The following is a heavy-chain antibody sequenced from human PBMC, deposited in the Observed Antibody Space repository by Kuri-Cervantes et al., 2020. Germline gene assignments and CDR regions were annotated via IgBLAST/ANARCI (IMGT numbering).Heavy chain of an antibody. J-gene: IGHJ4*02. CDR2: ISYDGSNR. D-gene: IGHD3-10*01. Sequence: GGSLRLSCAASGFTFSSYGMHWVRQAPGKGLEWVAVISYDGSNRYYVDSVKGRFTISRDNAKNSLYLQMNSLRAEDTAVYFCTNWRGGGDYWGQGTLVTVSS. CDR3: TNWRGGGDY. V-gene: IGHV3-30*18. CDR1: GFTFSSYG.